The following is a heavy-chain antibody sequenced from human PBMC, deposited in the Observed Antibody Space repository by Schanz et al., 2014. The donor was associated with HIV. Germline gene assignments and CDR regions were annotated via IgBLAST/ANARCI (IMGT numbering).Heavy chain of an antibody. CDR2: INSDGSST. Sequence: EVQLVESGGGLVQPGRSLRLSCAASGFTFDDYAMHWVRQAPGKGLEWVSRINSDGSSTSYADSVKGRFTISRDNAKNTLYLQMNSLRAEDTAVYYCAKEEQQLGGVGGYHFDYWGQGTLVTVSS. J-gene: IGHJ4*02. CDR1: GFTFDDYA. D-gene: IGHD6-13*01. V-gene: IGHV3-9*01. CDR3: AKEEQQLGGVGGYHFDY.